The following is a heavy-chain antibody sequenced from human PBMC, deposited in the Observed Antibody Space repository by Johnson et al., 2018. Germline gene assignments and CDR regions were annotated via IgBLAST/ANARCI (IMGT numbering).Heavy chain of an antibody. J-gene: IGHJ6*03. CDR1: GGSISSSSYC. D-gene: IGHD3-22*01. CDR2: IYYSGST. V-gene: IGHV4-39*07. CDR3: ARADYYDSSGYRSYYYYIDV. Sequence: QVQLQESGPGLVKPSETLSLICTVSGGSISSSSYCWGWIRQPPGKRLEWIGSIYYSGSTYYNPSLKSRVAISLDTSKNQFSLKLSALTAADTAVYYCARADYYDSSGYRSYYYYIDVWGKGTTVTVSS.